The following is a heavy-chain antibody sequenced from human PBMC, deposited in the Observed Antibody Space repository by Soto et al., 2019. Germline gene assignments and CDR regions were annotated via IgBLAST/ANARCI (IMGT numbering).Heavy chain of an antibody. CDR3: ANPPPAGYYYYMDV. CDR1: GFTFSSYA. J-gene: IGHJ6*03. Sequence: EVQLLESGGGLVQPGGSLRLSCAASGFTFSSYAMSWVRQAPGKGLEWVSAISGSGGSTYYADSVKGRFTISRDNSKNQLYLPMDSLRAEDTAVYYCANPPPAGYYYYMDVWGKGTTVTVSS. CDR2: ISGSGGST. V-gene: IGHV3-23*01.